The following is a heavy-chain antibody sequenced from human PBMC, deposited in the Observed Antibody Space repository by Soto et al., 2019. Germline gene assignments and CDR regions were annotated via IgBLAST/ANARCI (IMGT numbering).Heavy chain of an antibody. CDR2: IYSGGST. Sequence: GGSLRLSCAASGFTVSSNYMSWVRQAPGKGLEWVSVIYSGGSTYYADSVKGRFTISRDNSKNTLYLQMNSLRAEDTAVYYCARERSSNWNDVGISWGQGTLVTVSS. J-gene: IGHJ4*02. V-gene: IGHV3-66*01. CDR3: ARERSSNWNDVGIS. CDR1: GFTVSSNY. D-gene: IGHD1-20*01.